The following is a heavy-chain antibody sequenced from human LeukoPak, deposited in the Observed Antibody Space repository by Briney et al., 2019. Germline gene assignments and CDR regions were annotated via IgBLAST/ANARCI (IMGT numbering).Heavy chain of an antibody. Sequence: GWSLRLSCAASGFSFSKFGMHGVRQAPPKGLEWVSLIYFDGSNKDYGDSVKGRFTISRDNSKNILYLQMDSLRAEDTAVYYCVKDKDTAVVYNPFDMWGQGPLVTVSS. J-gene: IGHJ3*02. CDR3: VKDKDTAVVYNPFDM. V-gene: IGHV3-33*06. CDR2: IYFDGSNK. CDR1: GFSFSKFG. D-gene: IGHD5-18*01.